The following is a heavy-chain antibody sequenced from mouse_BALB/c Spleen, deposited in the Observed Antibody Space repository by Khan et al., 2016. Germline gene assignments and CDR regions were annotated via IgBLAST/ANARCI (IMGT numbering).Heavy chain of an antibody. D-gene: IGHD2-4*01. CDR1: GFNIKDTY. Sequence: VQLQQSGAELVKPGASVKLSCTASGFNIKDTYMHWVKQRPEQGLEWIGRIDPANGNTKYDPKFQGKATITAAPSSNTAYLQLSSLTSEDTAVYYCAGSPYDYDVRFAYWGQGTLVTVSA. CDR3: AGSPYDYDVRFAY. V-gene: IGHV14-3*02. J-gene: IGHJ3*01. CDR2: IDPANGNT.